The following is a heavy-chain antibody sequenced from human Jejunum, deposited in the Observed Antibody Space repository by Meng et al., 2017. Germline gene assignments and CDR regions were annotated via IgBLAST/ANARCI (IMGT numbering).Heavy chain of an antibody. Sequence: GGSLRLSCAASGFTFSSFWMHWVRQAPGKGLVWVSHINTDGSTTNSADSVKGRFTISRDNAKNTLYLQMTSLRAEDTAVYYCVRSGGYLDYWGRGTLVTSPQ. J-gene: IGHJ4*02. CDR2: INTDGSTT. CDR3: VRSGGYLDY. V-gene: IGHV3-74*01. D-gene: IGHD2-8*02. CDR1: GFTFSSFW.